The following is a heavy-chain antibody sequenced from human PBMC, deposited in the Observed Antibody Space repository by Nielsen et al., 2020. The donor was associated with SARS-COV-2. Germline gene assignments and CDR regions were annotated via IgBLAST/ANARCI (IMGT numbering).Heavy chain of an antibody. CDR2: INHSGST. V-gene: IGHV4-34*01. CDR3: GRRWYFDS. Sequence: SETLSLTCAVYGGSFSGYYWSWIRQPPGKGLEWIGEINHSGSTNYNPSLKSRVTISVDTSKNQFSLKLSSVTAADTAVYYCGRRWYFDSWGQGTLVTVSS. D-gene: IGHD5/OR15-5a*01. J-gene: IGHJ4*02. CDR1: GGSFSGYY.